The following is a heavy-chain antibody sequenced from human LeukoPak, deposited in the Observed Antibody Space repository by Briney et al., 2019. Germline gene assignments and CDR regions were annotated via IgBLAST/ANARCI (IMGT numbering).Heavy chain of an antibody. J-gene: IGHJ4*02. D-gene: IGHD4-17*01. CDR2: IYTSEST. V-gene: IGHV4-4*07. Sequence: PSETLSLTCTVSGGSISSYYWSWIRQPAGKGLEWIGRIYTSESTNYNPSLKSRVTMSVDTSKNQFSLKLSSVTAADTDVYYCARDGSLYYGGYGIDYWGQGTLVTVSS. CDR1: GGSISSYY. CDR3: ARDGSLYYGGYGIDY.